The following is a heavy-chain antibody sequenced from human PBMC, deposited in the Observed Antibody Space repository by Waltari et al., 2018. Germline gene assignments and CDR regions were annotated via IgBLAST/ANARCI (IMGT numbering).Heavy chain of an antibody. D-gene: IGHD3-9*01. Sequence: QVQLQESGPGLVKPSETLSLTCTVSGGSISSYYWSWIRQPPGKGLEWIGYIYYSGSTNYTPSLKSRVTISVDTSKNQFSLKLSSVTAADTAVYYCAGSSTYYDILTGYYNVWFDPWGQGTLVTVSS. V-gene: IGHV4-59*01. CDR3: AGSSTYYDILTGYYNVWFDP. CDR1: GGSISSYY. J-gene: IGHJ5*02. CDR2: IYYSGST.